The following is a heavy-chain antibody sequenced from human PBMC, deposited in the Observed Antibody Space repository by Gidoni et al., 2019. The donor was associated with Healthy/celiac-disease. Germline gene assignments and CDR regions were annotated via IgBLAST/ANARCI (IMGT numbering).Heavy chain of an antibody. CDR3: ARARRYDYIWGSYRSYDAFDI. CDR2: IYSGGST. CDR1: GFTVSSNY. Sequence: EVQLVESGGGLVQPGGSLRLSCAASGFTVSSNYMSWVRQAPGKGLVWVSVIYSGGSTYYADSVKGRFTISRHNSKNTLYLQMNSLRAEDTAVYYCARARRYDYIWGSYRSYDAFDIWGQGTMVTVSS. J-gene: IGHJ3*02. D-gene: IGHD3-16*02. V-gene: IGHV3-53*04.